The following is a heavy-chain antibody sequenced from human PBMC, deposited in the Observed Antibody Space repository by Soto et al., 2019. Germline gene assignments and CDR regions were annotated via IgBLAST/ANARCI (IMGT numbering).Heavy chain of an antibody. CDR2: IYYSGST. D-gene: IGHD4-4*01. J-gene: IGHJ6*03. CDR1: GGSISSYY. CDR3: ARHEWDSNWDYYYYMDV. V-gene: IGHV4-59*08. Sequence: KTSETLSLTCTVSGGSISSYYWSWIRQPPGKGLEWIGYIYYSGSTNYNPSLKSRVTISVDTSKNQFSLKLSSVTAADTAVYYCARHEWDSNWDYYYYMDVWGKGTTVTVSS.